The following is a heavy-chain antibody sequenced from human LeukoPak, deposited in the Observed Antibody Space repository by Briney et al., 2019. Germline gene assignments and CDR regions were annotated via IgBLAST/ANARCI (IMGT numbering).Heavy chain of an antibody. Sequence: SETLSLTCTVSGGSISSYYWSWIRQPPGKGLEWIGYIYYSGSTNYNPSLKSRVTISLDTSKNQFSLKLSSVTAADTAVYYCARGPYYYGSGSYPFDYWGQGTLVTVSS. CDR1: GGSISSYY. J-gene: IGHJ4*02. D-gene: IGHD3-10*01. V-gene: IGHV4-59*01. CDR2: IYYSGST. CDR3: ARGPYYYGSGSYPFDY.